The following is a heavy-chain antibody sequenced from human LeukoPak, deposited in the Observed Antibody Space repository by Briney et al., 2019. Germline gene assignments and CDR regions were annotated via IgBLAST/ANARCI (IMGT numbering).Heavy chain of an antibody. D-gene: IGHD4/OR15-4a*01. J-gene: IGHJ4*02. V-gene: IGHV3-43*02. CDR1: GFTFDDYA. Sequence: PGGSLRLSCAASGFTFDDYAMHWVRQAPGKGLEWVSLISGDGGSTYYADSVKGRFTISRDNSKNSLYLQMNSLRTEDTALYYCAKDMWAMVPPVYFDYWGQGTLVTVSS. CDR2: ISGDGGST. CDR3: AKDMWAMVPPVYFDY.